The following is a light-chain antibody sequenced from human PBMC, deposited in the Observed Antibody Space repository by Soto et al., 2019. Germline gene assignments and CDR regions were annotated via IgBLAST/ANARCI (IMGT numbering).Light chain of an antibody. J-gene: IGLJ1*01. Sequence: QSALXQPASVSGSPGQSITISCTGTSSDVGGYNYVSWYQQHPGKAPKLMIYDVSNRPSGVSNRFSGSKSGNTASLTISGLQAEDEADYYCSSYTSSSLYVFGTGTKVTVL. CDR2: DVS. CDR3: SSYTSSSLYV. V-gene: IGLV2-14*01. CDR1: SSDVGGYNY.